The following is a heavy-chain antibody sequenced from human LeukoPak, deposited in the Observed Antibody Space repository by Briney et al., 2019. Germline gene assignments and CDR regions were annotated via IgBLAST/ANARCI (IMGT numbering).Heavy chain of an antibody. V-gene: IGHV3-23*01. CDR2: ISGSGGST. CDR3: AKDPSSSWFGDYFDY. Sequence: GGSLRLSCAASGFTFSSYAMSWVRQAPGKGLEWVSAISGSGGSTYYADSVKGRFTISRDNSKNTLYLQMNSLRAEDTAVYYCAKDPSSSWFGDYFDYWGQGTLVTVSS. D-gene: IGHD6-13*01. CDR1: GFTFSSYA. J-gene: IGHJ4*02.